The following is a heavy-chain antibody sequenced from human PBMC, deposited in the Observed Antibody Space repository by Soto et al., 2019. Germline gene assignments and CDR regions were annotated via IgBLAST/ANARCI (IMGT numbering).Heavy chain of an antibody. CDR3: ARAGYCSGGSCYADY. CDR2: INSDGSST. D-gene: IGHD2-15*01. J-gene: IGHJ4*02. CDR1: GFTFSSYW. V-gene: IGHV3-74*01. Sequence: EVQLVESGGGLVQPGGSLRLSCAASGFTFSSYWMHWVRQAPGKGLVWVSRINSDGSSTSYADSVKGRFTISRDNAKNKLYLQMNSLRDEDTAVYYCARAGYCSGGSCYADYWGQGTLVTVSS.